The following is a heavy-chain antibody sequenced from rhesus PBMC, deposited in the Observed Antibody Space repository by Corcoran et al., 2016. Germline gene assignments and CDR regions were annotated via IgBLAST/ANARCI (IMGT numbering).Heavy chain of an antibody. CDR2: IPGSGGNT. V-gene: IGHV4-173*01. CDR1: VGSISSIY. J-gene: IGHJ4*01. Sequence: QLQLQESGPGLVKPSETLSLTCTVPVGSISSIYWRGSRQPPGKGREWIGRIPGSGGNTGYNPSLKGRVTISTDTSKNQFSLKLSSVTAADTAVYYCARDPYWGQGVLVTVFS. CDR3: ARDPY.